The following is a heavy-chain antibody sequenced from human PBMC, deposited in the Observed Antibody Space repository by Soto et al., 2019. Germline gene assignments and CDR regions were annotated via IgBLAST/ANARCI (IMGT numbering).Heavy chain of an antibody. V-gene: IGHV1-18*01. Sequence: ASVKVSCKASGYTFTSYGISWVRQAPGQGLEWMGWISAYNGNTNYAQKLQGRVTMTTDTSTSTAYMELRSLRSDDTAVYYCARDTSPDYGDYAGAAFDIWGQGTMVTVSS. CDR1: GYTFTSYG. CDR2: ISAYNGNT. CDR3: ARDTSPDYGDYAGAAFDI. J-gene: IGHJ3*02. D-gene: IGHD4-17*01.